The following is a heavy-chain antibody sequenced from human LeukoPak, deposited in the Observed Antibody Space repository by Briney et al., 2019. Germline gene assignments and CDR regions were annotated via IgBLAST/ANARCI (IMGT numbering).Heavy chain of an antibody. CDR3: ATGSGSHNYYYYYMDV. CDR2: INHSGST. CDR1: GGSFSGYY. V-gene: IGHV4-34*01. D-gene: IGHD3-10*01. J-gene: IGHJ6*03. Sequence: SETLSLTCAVYGGSFSGYYWSWIRQPPGKGLEWIGEINHSGSTNYSPSLKSRVTISVDTSKNQFSLKLSSVTAADTAVYYCATGSGSHNYYYYYMDVWGKGTTVTISS.